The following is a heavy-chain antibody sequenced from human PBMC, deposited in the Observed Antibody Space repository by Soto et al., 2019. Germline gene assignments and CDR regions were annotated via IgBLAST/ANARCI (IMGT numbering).Heavy chain of an antibody. D-gene: IGHD3-22*01. CDR1: GFTFSGSA. CDR2: STRKTNTYAT. V-gene: IGHV3-73*01. J-gene: IGHJ4*02. Sequence: GGSMRLSCAASGFTFSGSAIHWVRQASGKGLEWVGRSTRKTNTYATAYAASVKGRFTISRDDSKNTAYLQMNSLKTEDTAVYYCYYDPSGYKGLSDYWGQGTLVTVSS. CDR3: YYDPSGYKGLSDY.